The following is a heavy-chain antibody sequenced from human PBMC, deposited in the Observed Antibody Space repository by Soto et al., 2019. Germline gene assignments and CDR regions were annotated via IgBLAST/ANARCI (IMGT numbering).Heavy chain of an antibody. Sequence: QVQLQESGPGLVKPSETLSLTCTVSGGSISSYYWSWIRQPPGKGLEWIGYIYYSGSTNYNPSLQSRVTISVDTSKNQFSLKLSSVTAADTAVYYCARQKGASGSSLAWLDYWGQGTLVTVSA. CDR3: ARQKGASGSSLAWLDY. CDR2: IYYSGST. V-gene: IGHV4-59*08. J-gene: IGHJ4*02. CDR1: GGSISSYY. D-gene: IGHD1-26*01.